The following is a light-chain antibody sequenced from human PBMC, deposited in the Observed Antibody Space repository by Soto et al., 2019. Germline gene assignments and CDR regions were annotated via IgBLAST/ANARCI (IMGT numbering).Light chain of an antibody. CDR1: QTIRKN. CDR2: EAS. J-gene: IGKJ2*01. V-gene: IGKV3-15*01. Sequence: ELVMSQSPATLSVSPGERVTLSCRASQTIRKNLAWYQQKPGQAPSLLIYEASTRASGVPVRFSGSGAGTEFTLTISSLQSEDFGVYYCHQYNNYMYTFGQGTKLEIK. CDR3: HQYNNYMYT.